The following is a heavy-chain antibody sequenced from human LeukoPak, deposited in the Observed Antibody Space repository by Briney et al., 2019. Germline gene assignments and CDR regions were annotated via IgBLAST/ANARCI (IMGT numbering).Heavy chain of an antibody. CDR3: ARERSEIYYDILTDALDY. D-gene: IGHD3-9*01. Sequence: GGSLRLSCAASGFTFSSYAMHWVGQAPGKGLEYVSAISSNGGSTYYANSVKGRFTIYRDNSKNTLYLQMGSLRAEDMAVYYCARERSEIYYDILTDALDYWGQGTLVTVSS. J-gene: IGHJ4*02. CDR1: GFTFSSYA. CDR2: ISSNGGST. V-gene: IGHV3-64*01.